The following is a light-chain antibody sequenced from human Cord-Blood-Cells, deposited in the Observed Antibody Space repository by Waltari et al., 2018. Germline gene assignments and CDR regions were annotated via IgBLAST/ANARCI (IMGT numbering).Light chain of an antibody. Sequence: IQMPQSPSSVATSEGDRVTITCQASQDISNYLNWYQQKPGKAPKLLIYDASNLETGVPSRFSGSGSGTDFTFTISSLQPEDIATYYCQQYDNLPLTFGGGTKVEIK. CDR1: QDISNY. J-gene: IGKJ4*01. CDR2: DAS. V-gene: IGKV1-33*01. CDR3: QQYDNLPLT.